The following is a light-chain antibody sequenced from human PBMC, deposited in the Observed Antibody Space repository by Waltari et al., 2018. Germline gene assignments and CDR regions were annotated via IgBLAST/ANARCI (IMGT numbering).Light chain of an antibody. CDR2: EAS. CDR3: QQYDTYSPHS. CDR1: QSVSW. J-gene: IGKJ2*03. V-gene: IGKV1-5*03. Sequence: DIQMTQSPSTLSASVGDTVTLTCRASQSVSWLAWYQQKPGEAPKLLIYEASTLERGVPSRFSGRGSGTEFTLTISSLQPDDFATFFCQQYDTYSPHSFGQGTKLEIK.